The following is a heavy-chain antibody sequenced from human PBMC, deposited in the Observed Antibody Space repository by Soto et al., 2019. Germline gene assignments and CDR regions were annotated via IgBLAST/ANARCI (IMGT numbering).Heavy chain of an antibody. V-gene: IGHV4-30-4*02. Sequence: SEPLALTCTGSGEYIGSANKYWSWIRQARGKGLEWIGYIFSSGTTYYNPSLKSRLTMSLDTSQNQFSLKLNSVTAADTAVYFCARVPSPFDFYYAMDVWGQGNTVTVSS. J-gene: IGHJ6*02. CDR1: GEYIGSANKY. CDR2: IFSSGTT. D-gene: IGHD3-16*01. CDR3: ARVPSPFDFYYAMDV.